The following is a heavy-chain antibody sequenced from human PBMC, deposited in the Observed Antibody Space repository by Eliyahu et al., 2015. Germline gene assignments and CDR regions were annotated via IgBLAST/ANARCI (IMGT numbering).Heavy chain of an antibody. Sequence: QLQLQESGPGLVKPSETLSVTCTVSGGSISSSSYYWGWIRQPPGKGLEWIGSIYYSGSTYYNPSLKSRVTISVDTSKNQFSLKLSSVTAADTAVYYCARPVRGPWWYWGQGTLVTVSS. J-gene: IGHJ4*02. D-gene: IGHD3-10*01. CDR1: GGSISSSSYY. CDR3: ARPVRGPWWY. CDR2: IYYSGST. V-gene: IGHV4-39*01.